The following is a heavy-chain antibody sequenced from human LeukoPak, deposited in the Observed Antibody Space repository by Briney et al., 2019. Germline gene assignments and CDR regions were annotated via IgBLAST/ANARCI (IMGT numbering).Heavy chain of an antibody. CDR3: AKDRGYEVIFDP. D-gene: IGHD5-12*01. Sequence: GGSLRLSCAASGINFNTYAMHWVRQAPGKGLEWVSLISGDGDRTSYADSVKGRFTISRDNNKNSLYLQMNSLRIEDTALYYCAKDRGYEVIFDPWGQGTLVAVSS. CDR1: GINFNTYA. V-gene: IGHV3-43*02. CDR2: ISGDGDRT. J-gene: IGHJ5*02.